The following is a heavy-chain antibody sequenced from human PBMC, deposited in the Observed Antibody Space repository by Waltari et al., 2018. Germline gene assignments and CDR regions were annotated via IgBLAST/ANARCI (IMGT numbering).Heavy chain of an antibody. CDR1: GFTFSSYA. J-gene: IGHJ5*02. D-gene: IGHD3-22*01. CDR2: ISGSGGST. Sequence: EVQLLESGGGLVQPGGSLRLSCAASGFTFSSYAMSWVRQAPGKGLEWVSAISGSGGSTYYADSVKGRFTISRDNSKNTLYLQMNSLRAEDTAVYYCAKTRNYYYDSSGYYHHWGQGTLVTVSS. V-gene: IGHV3-23*01. CDR3: AKTRNYYYDSSGYYHH.